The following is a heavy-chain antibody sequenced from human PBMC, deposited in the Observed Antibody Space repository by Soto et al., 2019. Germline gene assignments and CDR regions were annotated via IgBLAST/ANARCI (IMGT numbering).Heavy chain of an antibody. D-gene: IGHD3-10*01. CDR1: GGSINSGGYC. CDR3: SRGILV. J-gene: IGHJ1*01. CDR2: ISYGGST. Sequence: QVQLQESGPGLVKPSQTLSLTCTVSGGSINSGGYCWSWIRQHPGKGLDWIGCISYGGSTSYNPSLQSRVTMAVGTSKHQSSAKLTSVTGADTAVYYCSRGILVWGQGALSTVSS. V-gene: IGHV4-31*03.